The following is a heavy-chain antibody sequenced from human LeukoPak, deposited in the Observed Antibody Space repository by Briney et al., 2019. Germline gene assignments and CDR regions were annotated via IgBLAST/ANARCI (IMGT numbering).Heavy chain of an antibody. D-gene: IGHD1-26*01. J-gene: IGHJ4*02. V-gene: IGHV3-23*01. CDR2: INGIGTSI. Sequence: GGSLRLSCAASGFSFDFSGYAMSWVRQAPGKGLEWVSGINGIGTSIYYADSVKGRFTISRDNSKNTLYLQMNSLRAEDTAVYYCAKDLEPQLVGAADYWGQGTLVTVSS. CDR3: AKDLEPQLVGAADY. CDR1: GFSFDFSGYA.